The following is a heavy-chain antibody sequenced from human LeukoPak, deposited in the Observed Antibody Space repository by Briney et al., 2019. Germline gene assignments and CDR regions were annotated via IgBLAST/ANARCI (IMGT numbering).Heavy chain of an antibody. D-gene: IGHD3-16*01. J-gene: IGHJ4*02. V-gene: IGHV3-66*02. CDR3: AREATGGSYDY. CDR2: IYSGGST. Sequence: GGSLRLSCAASGFTVSSNYMSWVRQAPGKGLEWVSVIYSGGSTYYADSVKGRFTISRDNSKNTLYLQMNRLRAEDTAVYYCAREATGGSYDYWGQGTLVTVSS. CDR1: GFTVSSNY.